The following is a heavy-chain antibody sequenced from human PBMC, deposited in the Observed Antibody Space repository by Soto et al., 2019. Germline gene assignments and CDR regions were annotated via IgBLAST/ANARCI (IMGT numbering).Heavy chain of an antibody. D-gene: IGHD3-22*01. CDR1: GFTFSSYC. Sequence: LRLSCAASGFTFSSYCMHWVRQAPGKGLEWVAVISYDGSNKYYADSVKGRFTISRDNSKNTLYLQMNSLRAEDTAVYYCAKDLDSSGYVDYWGQGTLVTVSS. V-gene: IGHV3-30*18. J-gene: IGHJ4*02. CDR2: ISYDGSNK. CDR3: AKDLDSSGYVDY.